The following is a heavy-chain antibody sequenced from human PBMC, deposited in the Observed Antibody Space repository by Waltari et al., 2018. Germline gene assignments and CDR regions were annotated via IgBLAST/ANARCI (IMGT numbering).Heavy chain of an antibody. Sequence: EVQLVQSGAEVKKPGESLKISCKGSGSSFTSYWIGWVRQRPGKGLEWMGIIYPGDSDTRYSPSFQGQVTISADKSISTAYLQWSSLKASDTAMYYCARRDYGSGSYYNGWYFDLWGRGTLVTVSS. CDR2: IYPGDSDT. D-gene: IGHD3-10*01. CDR3: ARRDYGSGSYYNGWYFDL. CDR1: GSSFTSYW. V-gene: IGHV5-51*03. J-gene: IGHJ2*01.